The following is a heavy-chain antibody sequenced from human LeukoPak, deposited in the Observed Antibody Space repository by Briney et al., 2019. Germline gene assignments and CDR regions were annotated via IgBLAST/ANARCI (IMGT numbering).Heavy chain of an antibody. CDR2: IKQDGSEK. V-gene: IGHV3-7*01. J-gene: IGHJ3*02. D-gene: IGHD5-24*01. CDR1: GFTFSSYW. Sequence: GGSLRLSCAASGFTFSSYWMSWVRQAPGKGLEWVANIKQDGSEKYYVDSVKGRFTISRDNAKNSLYLQMNSLRAEDTAVYYCASLEDGYNPVAFDIWGQGTMVTVSS. CDR3: ASLEDGYNPVAFDI.